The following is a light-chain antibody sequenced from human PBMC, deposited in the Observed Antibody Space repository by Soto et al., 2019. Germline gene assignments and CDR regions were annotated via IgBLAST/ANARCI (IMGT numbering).Light chain of an antibody. CDR2: DVS. CDR1: SSDVGCYNY. Sequence: QSVLTQPASVSGSPGQSITISCTGTSSDVGCYNYVSWYQQHPGKAPKLMIYDVSNRPSGVSNRFSGSKSGNTASLTISGLQAEDEADYYCSSYTSSSTLGLYVFGTGTKVTVL. CDR3: SSYTSSSTLGLYV. V-gene: IGLV2-14*01. J-gene: IGLJ1*01.